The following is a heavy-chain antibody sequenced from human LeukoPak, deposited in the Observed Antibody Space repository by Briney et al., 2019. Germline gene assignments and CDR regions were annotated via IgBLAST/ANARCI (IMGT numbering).Heavy chain of an antibody. Sequence: GASVKVSCKASGGTFSSYAISRVRQAPGQGLEWMGGIIPIFGTANYAQKFQGRDTITADESTSTAYMELSSLRSEDTAVYYCAREDDIVVVPASPYGMDVWGKGTTVTVSS. J-gene: IGHJ6*04. CDR1: GGTFSSYA. CDR3: AREDDIVVVPASPYGMDV. CDR2: IIPIFGTA. D-gene: IGHD2-2*01. V-gene: IGHV1-69*13.